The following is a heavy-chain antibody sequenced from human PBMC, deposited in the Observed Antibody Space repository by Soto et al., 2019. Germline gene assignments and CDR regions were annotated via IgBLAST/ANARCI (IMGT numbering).Heavy chain of an antibody. Sequence: SVKVSCKASGGTFSSYAISWVRQAPGQGLEWMGGIIPIFGTANYAQKFQGRVTITADESTSTAYMELSSLRSEDTAVYYCASDYGDYAGPDYYGMDVWGQGTTVTVSS. D-gene: IGHD4-17*01. J-gene: IGHJ6*02. CDR3: ASDYGDYAGPDYYGMDV. CDR2: IIPIFGTA. V-gene: IGHV1-69*13. CDR1: GGTFSSYA.